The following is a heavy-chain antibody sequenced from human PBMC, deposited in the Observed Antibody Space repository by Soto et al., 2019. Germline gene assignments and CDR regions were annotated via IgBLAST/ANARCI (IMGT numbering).Heavy chain of an antibody. Sequence: PGGSLRLSCAASGFTFSNAWMNWVRQAPGKGLEWVGRIKSKTDGGTTDYAAPVKGRFTISRDDSKNTLYLQMNSLKTEDTAVYYCTTGPITMIVVGNHRAAFDIWGQGTMVTVSS. V-gene: IGHV3-15*07. J-gene: IGHJ3*02. CDR3: TTGPITMIVVGNHRAAFDI. CDR2: IKSKTDGGTT. D-gene: IGHD3-22*01. CDR1: GFTFSNAW.